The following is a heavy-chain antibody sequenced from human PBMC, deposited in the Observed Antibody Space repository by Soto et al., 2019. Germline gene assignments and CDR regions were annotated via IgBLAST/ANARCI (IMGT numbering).Heavy chain of an antibody. CDR1: GFTFSSYG. J-gene: IGHJ1*01. Sequence: QVQLVESGGGVVQPGRSLRLSCAASGFTFSSYGMHWVRQAPGKGLEWVAVIAYDGSNKYYADSVKGRFTISRENSKNRLYLQMNNLRAEDTAVYNCAKGLDRGWFQLLQHWGQGTLVTVSS. D-gene: IGHD6-19*01. CDR2: IAYDGSNK. CDR3: AKGLDRGWFQLLQH. V-gene: IGHV3-30*18.